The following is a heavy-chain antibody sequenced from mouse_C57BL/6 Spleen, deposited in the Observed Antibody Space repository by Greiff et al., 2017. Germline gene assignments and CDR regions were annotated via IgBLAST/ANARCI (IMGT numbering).Heavy chain of an antibody. D-gene: IGHD1-1*01. J-gene: IGHJ4*01. CDR3: ARESPITTVVSGAMDY. Sequence: VQLQQSGAELVKPGASVKLSCTASGFNIKDYYMHWVKQRTEQGLEWIGRIDPEDGETKYAPKFQGKATITADTSSNTAYLQRSSLTSEDTAVYYWARESPITTVVSGAMDYWGQGTSVTVSS. CDR1: GFNIKDYY. CDR2: IDPEDGET. V-gene: IGHV14-2*01.